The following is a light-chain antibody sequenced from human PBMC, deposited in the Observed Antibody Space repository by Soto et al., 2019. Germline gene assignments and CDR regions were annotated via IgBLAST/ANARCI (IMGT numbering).Light chain of an antibody. Sequence: DIQMTQSPSTLSASVGDRVTITCRATQSISSWLAWYQQKPGKAPKVMIYDVSSLESGVPSRFSGSGSGTAFTLTISSLQPDDFATYYCQQYQSYPWTFGQGTKLEV. CDR1: QSISSW. V-gene: IGKV1-5*01. CDR3: QQYQSYPWT. CDR2: DVS. J-gene: IGKJ1*01.